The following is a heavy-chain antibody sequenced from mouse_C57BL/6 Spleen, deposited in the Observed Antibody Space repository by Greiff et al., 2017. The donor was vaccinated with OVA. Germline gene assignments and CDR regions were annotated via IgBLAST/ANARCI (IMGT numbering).Heavy chain of an antibody. Sequence: EVKLVESGGGLVKPGGSLKLSCAASGFTFSSYAMSWVRQTPEKRLEWVAYISSGGDYIYYADTVKGRFTISRDNARNTLYLQMSSLKSEDTAMYYCTRDYYGSSYGYFDYWGQGTTLTVSS. J-gene: IGHJ2*01. CDR1: GFTFSSYA. CDR2: ISSGGDYI. CDR3: TRDYYGSSYGYFDY. V-gene: IGHV5-9-1*02. D-gene: IGHD1-1*01.